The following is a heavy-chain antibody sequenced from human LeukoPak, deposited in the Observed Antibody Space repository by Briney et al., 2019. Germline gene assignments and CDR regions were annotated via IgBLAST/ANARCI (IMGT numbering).Heavy chain of an antibody. J-gene: IGHJ4*02. CDR2: INPNSGGT. CDR1: GYTFTGYY. Sequence: GASVKVSCKASGYTFTGYYMHWVRQAPGQGLEWMGWINPNSGGTNYAQKFQGRVTMTRDTSISTPYMELSRLRSDDTAVYYCARAASLSGWYRFDYWGQGTLVTVSS. D-gene: IGHD6-19*01. V-gene: IGHV1-2*02. CDR3: ARAASLSGWYRFDY.